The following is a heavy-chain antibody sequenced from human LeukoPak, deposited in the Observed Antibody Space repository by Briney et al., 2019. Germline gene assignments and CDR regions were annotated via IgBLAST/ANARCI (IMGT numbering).Heavy chain of an antibody. CDR3: ARGDYYGSGSYYFDY. Sequence: GGSLRLSCAASGFTFSSYAMHWVRQAPGKGLEWVSSISSSSSYIYYADSVKGRFIISRDNAKNSLYLQMNSLRAEDTAVYYCARGDYYGSGSYYFDYWGQGTLVTVSS. J-gene: IGHJ4*02. V-gene: IGHV3-21*01. D-gene: IGHD3-10*01. CDR2: ISSSSSYI. CDR1: GFTFSSYA.